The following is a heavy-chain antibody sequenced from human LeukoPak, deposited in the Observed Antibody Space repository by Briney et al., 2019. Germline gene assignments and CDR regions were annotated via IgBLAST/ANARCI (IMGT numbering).Heavy chain of an antibody. CDR3: AKDRTLKLTANYFDY. V-gene: IGHV3-9*01. J-gene: IGHJ4*02. CDR2: ISWNSGSI. CDR1: GFTFDDYA. D-gene: IGHD4/OR15-4a*01. Sequence: GGSLRLSCAASGFTFDDYAMHWVWQAPGKGLEWVSGISWNSGSIGYADSVKGRFTISRDNAKNSLYLQMNSLRAEDTASYYCAKDRTLKLTANYFDYWGQGTLVTVSS.